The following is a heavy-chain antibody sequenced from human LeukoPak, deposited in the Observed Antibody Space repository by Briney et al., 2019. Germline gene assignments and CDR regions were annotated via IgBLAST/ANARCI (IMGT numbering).Heavy chain of an antibody. CDR2: INSGGNII. CDR1: GFMYSDYY. Sequence: GGSLRLSCAASGFMYSDYYMSWIRQAPGKELKWVSQINSGGNIIYYADSVKGPFTISRDNAKNSLYLQMNSLRAEDTAVYYCARDPGGSGTYYFGDWGQGTLVTVSS. V-gene: IGHV3-11*01. J-gene: IGHJ4*02. D-gene: IGHD1-26*01. CDR3: ARDPGGSGTYYFGD.